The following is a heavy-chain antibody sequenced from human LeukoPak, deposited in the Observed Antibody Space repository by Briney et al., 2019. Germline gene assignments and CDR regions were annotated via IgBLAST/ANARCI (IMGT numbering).Heavy chain of an antibody. CDR1: GGPISSSSYY. V-gene: IGHV4-39*01. CDR2: IYYSGST. J-gene: IGHJ6*03. D-gene: IGHD5-18*01. Sequence: PSETLSLTCTVSGGPISSSSYYWGWIRQPPGKGLEWIGSIYYSGSTYYHPSLKSRVTISVDTSKNQFSLKLSSVTAADTAVYYCARVKADIQLWPKARNYYYMDVWGKGTTVTVSS. CDR3: ARVKADIQLWPKARNYYYMDV.